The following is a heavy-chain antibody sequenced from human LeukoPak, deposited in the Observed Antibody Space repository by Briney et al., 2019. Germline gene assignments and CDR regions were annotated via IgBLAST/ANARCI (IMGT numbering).Heavy chain of an antibody. CDR3: AREDGSGSYYNVHGFDP. V-gene: IGHV1-69*04. Sequence: ASVKVSCKASGGTFSSYAISWVRQAPGQGLEWMGRIIPILGIANYAQKFQGRVTITADKSTSTAYMGRSSLRSEDTAVYYCAREDGSGSYYNVHGFDPWGQGTLVTVSS. J-gene: IGHJ5*02. CDR1: GGTFSSYA. CDR2: IIPILGIA. D-gene: IGHD3-10*01.